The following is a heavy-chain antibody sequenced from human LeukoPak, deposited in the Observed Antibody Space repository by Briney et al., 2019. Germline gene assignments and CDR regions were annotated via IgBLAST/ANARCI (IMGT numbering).Heavy chain of an antibody. D-gene: IGHD2-15*01. CDR2: ISSGSRYI. CDR1: GFSFSTDS. Sequence: GGSLRLSCSASGFSFSTDSMNWVRQAPGKGLEWVSSISSGSRYIYYADSVKGRFTISRDNAKNSLYLQMNSLRAGDTAMYYCARCCGGSTYHSDDYWGQGTLVTVSS. V-gene: IGHV3-21*01. J-gene: IGHJ4*02. CDR3: ARCCGGSTYHSDDY.